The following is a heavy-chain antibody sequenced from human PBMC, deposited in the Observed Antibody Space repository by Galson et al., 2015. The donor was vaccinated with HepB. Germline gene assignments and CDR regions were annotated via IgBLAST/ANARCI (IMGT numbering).Heavy chain of an antibody. CDR1: GFTFNYYV. D-gene: IGHD3-10*01. V-gene: IGHV3-21*01. J-gene: IGHJ5*02. CDR3: AKDIGQGSGSYYIGFDP. Sequence: SLRLSCAASGFTFNYYVLNWVRQAPGKGLEWVSSISSSSSYIYYADSVQGRFTISRDNAKNSLYLQMNSLRVEDTAVYYCAKDIGQGSGSYYIGFDPWGQGTLVTVSS. CDR2: ISSSSSYI.